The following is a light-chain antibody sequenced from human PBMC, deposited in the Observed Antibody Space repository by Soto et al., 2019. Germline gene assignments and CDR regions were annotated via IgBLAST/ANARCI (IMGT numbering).Light chain of an antibody. V-gene: IGKV1-39*01. Sequence: DIQMTQSPSSLSASVGDRVTFTCRASQFISNYLNWYQQKPGKAPKLLIYAASHLRSGVPSRFSGSASGTEFPLTISRLQPDDFDTYYCQQSYSASTFGQGTRLEIK. J-gene: IGKJ2*01. CDR1: QFISNY. CDR3: QQSYSAST. CDR2: AAS.